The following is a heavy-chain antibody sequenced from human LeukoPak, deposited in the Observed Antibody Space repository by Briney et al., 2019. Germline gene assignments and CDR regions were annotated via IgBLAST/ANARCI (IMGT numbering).Heavy chain of an antibody. V-gene: IGHV4-31*03. CDR3: AGGRYGSGSRPFDY. CDR2: IYYSGNT. Sequence: SETLSLTCTVSGGSISSGDYYWSWIRQHPGKGLEWIGYIYYSGNTYYNPSLKSRVTISVDTSKNQFSLKLSSVTAADTAVYYCAGGRYGSGSRPFDYWGQGTLVTVSS. D-gene: IGHD3-10*01. CDR1: GGSISSGDYY. J-gene: IGHJ4*02.